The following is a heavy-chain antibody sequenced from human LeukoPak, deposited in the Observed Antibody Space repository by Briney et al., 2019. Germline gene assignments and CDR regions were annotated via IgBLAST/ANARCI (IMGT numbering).Heavy chain of an antibody. Sequence: ASVKVSCKASGYTFTGYYMHWVRQAPGQGLEWMGWINPNSGGTNYAQKFQGRVTMTRDTSISTAYMELSRLRSDDTAVYYCARDRSAAVYYFDYWGQGTLVTVSS. D-gene: IGHD6-13*01. J-gene: IGHJ4*02. CDR3: ARDRSAAVYYFDY. CDR2: INPNSGGT. V-gene: IGHV1-2*02. CDR1: GYTFTGYY.